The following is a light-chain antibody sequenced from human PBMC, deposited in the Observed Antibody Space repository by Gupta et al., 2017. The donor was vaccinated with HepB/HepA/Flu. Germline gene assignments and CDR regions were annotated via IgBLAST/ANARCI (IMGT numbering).Light chain of an antibody. CDR2: RNN. Sequence: QAGLTQPPSVSKALRQTATLTCTGNSNNVGNRGAAWLQQLQGHPPKVLSYRNNTRPSGISERFSASRSGDTASLTITGLQPEDEADYYCSAWDTSLKARVFGGGTKLTVL. J-gene: IGLJ3*02. CDR1: SNNVGNRG. CDR3: SAWDTSLKARV. V-gene: IGLV10-54*04.